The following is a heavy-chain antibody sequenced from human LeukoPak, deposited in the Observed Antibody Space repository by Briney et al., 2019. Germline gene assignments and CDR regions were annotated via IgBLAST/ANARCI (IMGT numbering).Heavy chain of an antibody. CDR2: IYPGDSDT. CDR3: ARQNDFRLDY. V-gene: IGHV5-51*01. D-gene: IGHD3-3*01. CDR1: GSTFSSYW. J-gene: IGHJ4*02. Sequence: GESLRISXKGSGSTFSSYWIGWVRQMPGKGLEWMGIIYPGDSDTRYSPSLQGQVTISVDTSIGTAYLQWSSLKASDTAIYYCARQNDFRLDYWGQGTLVTVSS.